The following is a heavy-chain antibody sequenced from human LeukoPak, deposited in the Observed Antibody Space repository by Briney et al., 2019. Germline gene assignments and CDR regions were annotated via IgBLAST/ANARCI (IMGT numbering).Heavy chain of an antibody. CDR1: GGSISSSSYY. D-gene: IGHD3-22*01. J-gene: IGHJ4*02. CDR3: ARSGGLWLLTYYFDY. Sequence: RTSVTLSLTCTVSGGSISSSSYYWGWIRQPPGKGLEWIGSIYYSGSTYYHPSLKSRVTTSVDTSKSQRSLKLSSVTAADTAVYFCARSGGLWLLTYYFDYWGQGTLVTVSS. V-gene: IGHV4-39*07. CDR2: IYYSGST.